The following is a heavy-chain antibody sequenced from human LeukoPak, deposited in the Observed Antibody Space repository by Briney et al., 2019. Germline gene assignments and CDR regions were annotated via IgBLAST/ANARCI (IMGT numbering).Heavy chain of an antibody. V-gene: IGHV3-30*03. CDR1: GFTFSSYG. D-gene: IGHD4-11*01. Sequence: GGSLRLSCAASGFTFSSYGMHWVRQAPGKGLEWVAVISYDGSNKYYADSVKGRFTIPRDNGKNSLYVQMNSLTVEDTAVYYCATYSTINAREFQYWGQGTLVTVSS. CDR2: ISYDGSNK. CDR3: ATYSTINAREFQY. J-gene: IGHJ1*01.